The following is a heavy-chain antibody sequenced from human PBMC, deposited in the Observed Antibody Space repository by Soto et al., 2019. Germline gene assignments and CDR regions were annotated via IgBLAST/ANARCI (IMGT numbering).Heavy chain of an antibody. J-gene: IGHJ2*01. CDR1: GGSISSYY. CDR2: IYYRGST. CDR3: ARVDYYDSSGYYYNWYFDL. V-gene: IGHV4-59*01. Sequence: QVQLQESGPGLVKPSETLSLTCTVSGGSISSYYWSWIRQPPGKGLGWMGDIYYRGSTNYNPSLKSRVTISVDTSKNQFSLKLSSVTAADTAVYYCARVDYYDSSGYYYNWYFDLWGRGTLVTVSS. D-gene: IGHD3-22*01.